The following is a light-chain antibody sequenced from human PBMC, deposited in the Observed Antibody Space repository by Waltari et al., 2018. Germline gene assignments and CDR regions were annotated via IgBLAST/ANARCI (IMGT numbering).Light chain of an antibody. J-gene: IGKJ5*01. CDR1: QSLLSSFNSKTY. CDR2: WAS. Sequence: DLVLTQSPDSLAVSLGERATINCKSGQSLLSSFNSKTYIAWYQQKPGQPPKLLINWASARGSGVPERFSGSGSETDFTLTISSLQAEDVAVYYCHHYYIPPLTFGQGTRLEIK. CDR3: HHYYIPPLT. V-gene: IGKV4-1*01.